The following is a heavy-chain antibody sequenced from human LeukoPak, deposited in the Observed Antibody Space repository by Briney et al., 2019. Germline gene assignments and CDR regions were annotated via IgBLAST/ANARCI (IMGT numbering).Heavy chain of an antibody. D-gene: IGHD2-2*02. Sequence: PSETLSLTCAVYGGSFSGYYWSWIRQPPGKGLEWIGEINHSGSTNYNPSLKSRVTISVDTSKNQFSLKLSSVTAADTAVYYCARRLRAIPEVPAAIEDYFDYWGQGTLVTVSS. J-gene: IGHJ4*02. CDR1: GGSFSGYY. CDR2: INHSGST. V-gene: IGHV4-34*01. CDR3: ARRLRAIPEVPAAIEDYFDY.